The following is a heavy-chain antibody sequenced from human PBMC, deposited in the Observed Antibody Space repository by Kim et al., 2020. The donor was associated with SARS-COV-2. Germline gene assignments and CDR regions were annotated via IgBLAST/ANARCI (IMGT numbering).Heavy chain of an antibody. CDR3: ARVVSHYDFLGGYYNTQRYIDG. CDR2: IYHSRSA. Sequence: SETLSLTCAVSGGSINSEGYYCSWIRQHPGKGLEWIGYIYHSRSAYYNPALKTRVPISLATSKSQFSLRLSSVTAAATAMFFCARVVSHYDFLGGYYNTQRYIDGWGQGTPVTVSS. J-gene: IGHJ4*02. CDR1: GGSINSEGYY. V-gene: IGHV4-31*11. D-gene: IGHD3-3*01.